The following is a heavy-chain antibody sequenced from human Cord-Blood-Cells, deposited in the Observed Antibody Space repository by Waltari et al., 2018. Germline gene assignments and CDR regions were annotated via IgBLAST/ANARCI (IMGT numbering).Heavy chain of an antibody. CDR3: ARVSGIVAMIGFDY. V-gene: IGHV3-7*04. CDR1: GFTFSSYW. J-gene: IGHJ4*02. D-gene: IGHD5-12*01. Sequence: EVQLVESGGGLVQPGGSLRLSCAASGFTFSSYWMIWVRQAPGKGLEWVANIKQDGSEKYYVDSVKGRFTISRDNAKNSLYLQMNSLRAEDTAVYYCARVSGIVAMIGFDYWGQGTLVTVSS. CDR2: IKQDGSEK.